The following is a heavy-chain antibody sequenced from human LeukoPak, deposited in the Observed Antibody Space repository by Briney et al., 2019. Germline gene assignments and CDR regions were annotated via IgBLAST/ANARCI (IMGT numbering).Heavy chain of an antibody. V-gene: IGHV4-30-4*08. Sequence: PSQTLSLTCTVSGGSISSGDYYWSWIRQPPGKGLEWIGYIYYSGSTYYNPSLKSRVTISVDTSKNQFSPKLSSVTAADTAVYYCARWSIVGAYDLFDYWGQGTLVTVSS. J-gene: IGHJ4*02. D-gene: IGHD1-26*01. CDR3: ARWSIVGAYDLFDY. CDR1: GGSISSGDYY. CDR2: IYYSGST.